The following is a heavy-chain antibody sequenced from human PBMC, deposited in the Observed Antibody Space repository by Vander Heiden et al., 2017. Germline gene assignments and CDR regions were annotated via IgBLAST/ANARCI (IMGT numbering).Heavy chain of an antibody. Sequence: EVQLLESGGGLVQPGGSLRLSCPASGFPFTDYAMSWVRQAPGKGLEWVSTIRGVDATAHYADSLKGRFTISRDNSKNTLYLQMNSLRAVDTAVYYCARQNWDYGDRFDYWGQGALVTVSS. V-gene: IGHV3-23*01. J-gene: IGHJ4*02. CDR2: IRGVDATA. CDR3: ARQNWDYGDRFDY. D-gene: IGHD4-17*01. CDR1: GFPFTDYA.